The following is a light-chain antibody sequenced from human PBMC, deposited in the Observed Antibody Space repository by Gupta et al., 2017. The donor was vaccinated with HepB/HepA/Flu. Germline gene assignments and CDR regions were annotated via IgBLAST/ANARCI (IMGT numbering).Light chain of an antibody. V-gene: IGLV2-14*01. CDR3: SSYTSSITWV. Sequence: QSALTQPASVSGSPGQSITISCTGTSSDVGGYNYVSWYQQHPGKAPKLMIYDVSNRPSGVSDRFSGSKSGNTASLTISGLQADDEADYYCSSYTSSITWVFGGGTKLTV. CDR1: SSDVGGYNY. J-gene: IGLJ3*02. CDR2: DVS.